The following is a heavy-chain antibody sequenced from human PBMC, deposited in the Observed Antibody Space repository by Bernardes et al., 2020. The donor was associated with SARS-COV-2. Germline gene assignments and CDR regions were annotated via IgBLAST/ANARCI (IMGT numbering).Heavy chain of an antibody. CDR2: ISYDGSNK. V-gene: IGHV3-30*18. CDR3: AKDLYYDFWSGYKSGNWFDP. Sequence: GGSLRLSCAASGFTFSSYGMHWVRQAPGKGLEWVAVISYDGSNKYYADSVKGRFTISRDNSKNTLYLQMNSLRAEDTAVYYCAKDLYYDFWSGYKSGNWFDPWGQGTLVTVSS. D-gene: IGHD3-3*01. J-gene: IGHJ5*02. CDR1: GFTFSSYG.